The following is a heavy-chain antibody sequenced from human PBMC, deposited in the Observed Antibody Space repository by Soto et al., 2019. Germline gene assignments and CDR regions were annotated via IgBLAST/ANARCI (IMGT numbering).Heavy chain of an antibody. D-gene: IGHD3-10*01. CDR3: VSVGGMGFGGGRYGMDV. CDR2: ISAYNGNT. V-gene: IGHV1-18*01. Sequence: QVQLVQSGAEVKKPGASVKVSCKASGYTFSSFGINWVRQAPGQGLEWMGWISAYNGNTKYAQKLQGRVTTTTDTSTSTAYMEVRSLRSDDTAVYYFVSVGGMGFGGGRYGMDVWGQGTTVTVSS. CDR1: GYTFSSFG. J-gene: IGHJ6*02.